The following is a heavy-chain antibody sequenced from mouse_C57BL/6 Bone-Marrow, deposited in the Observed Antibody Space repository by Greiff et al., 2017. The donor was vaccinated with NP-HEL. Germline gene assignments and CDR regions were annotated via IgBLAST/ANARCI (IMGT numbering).Heavy chain of an antibody. CDR2: IDPSDSYT. V-gene: IGHV1-59*01. CDR1: SYTFTSYW. J-gene: IGHJ3*01. D-gene: IGHD3-3*01. CDR3: AREGPWGY. Sequence: QVQLQQPGAELVRPGTSVKLSCKASSYTFTSYWMHWVKQRPGQGLEWIGVIDPSDSYTNYNQKFKGKATLTVDTSSSTADMQLSSLTSEDSAVYYCAREGPWGYWGQGTLVTVSA.